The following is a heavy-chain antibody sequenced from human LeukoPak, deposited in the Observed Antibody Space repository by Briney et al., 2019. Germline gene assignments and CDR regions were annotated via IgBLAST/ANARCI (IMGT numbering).Heavy chain of an antibody. D-gene: IGHD6-13*01. CDR3: AADPQQLVRGYYYYGMDV. Sequence: PSETLSLTCTVSGGSISSDYWSWIRQPAGKGLEWIGRIYTSGSTNYNPSLKSRVTMSVDTSKNQFPLKLSSVTAADTAVYYCAADPQQLVRGYYYYGMDVWGQGTTVTVSS. J-gene: IGHJ6*02. V-gene: IGHV4-4*07. CDR1: GGSISSDY. CDR2: IYTSGST.